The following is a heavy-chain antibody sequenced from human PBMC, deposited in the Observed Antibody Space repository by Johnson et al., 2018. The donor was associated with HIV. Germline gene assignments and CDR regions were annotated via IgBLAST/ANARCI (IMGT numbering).Heavy chain of an antibody. Sequence: VQLVESGGGVVQPGGSLRLSCAASGFTVSSNYMSWVRQAPGKGLEWVSVIYSGGSTYYADSVKGRFTISRDNSKNTLYLPMNSLRAEDTAVDYCARGRWLHLGAFDIWGQGTMVTVSS. CDR2: IYSGGST. CDR1: GFTVSSNY. D-gene: IGHD5-24*01. J-gene: IGHJ3*02. CDR3: ARGRWLHLGAFDI. V-gene: IGHV3-66*01.